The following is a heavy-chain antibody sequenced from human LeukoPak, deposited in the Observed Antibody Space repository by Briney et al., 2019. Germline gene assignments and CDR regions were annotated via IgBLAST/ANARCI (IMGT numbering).Heavy chain of an antibody. CDR2: INPSGGST. Sequence: GASVTVSCTPSGYSFTNFYLHWVRQAPGQGREWMGMINPSGGSTSYAQKFQGRVTMTRDTSTSTVYMELGSLRSEDTAVYYCARDRSTVTFDYWGQGTLVTVAS. CDR1: GYSFTNFY. J-gene: IGHJ4*02. V-gene: IGHV1-46*01. CDR3: ARDRSTVTFDY. D-gene: IGHD4-17*01.